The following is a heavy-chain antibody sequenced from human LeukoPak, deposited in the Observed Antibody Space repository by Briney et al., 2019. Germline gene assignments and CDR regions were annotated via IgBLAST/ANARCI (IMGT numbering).Heavy chain of an antibody. CDR2: IYHSGST. CDR1: GGSISSGGYS. D-gene: IGHD4-23*01. Sequence: PSQTLSLTCAVSGGSISSGGYSWSWIRQPPGKGLEWIGYIYHSGSTYYNPSLKSRVTISVDRPKNQFSLKLSSVTAADTAVYYCARGRWGNYYYYGMDVWGQGTTVTVSS. CDR3: ARGRWGNYYYYGMDV. J-gene: IGHJ6*02. V-gene: IGHV4-30-2*01.